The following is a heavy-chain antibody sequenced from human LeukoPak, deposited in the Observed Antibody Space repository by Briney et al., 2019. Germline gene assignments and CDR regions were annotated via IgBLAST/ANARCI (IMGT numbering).Heavy chain of an antibody. V-gene: IGHV1-69*06. D-gene: IGHD5-18*01. Sequence: ASVKVSCKASGGTFSSYAISWVRQAPGQGLEWMGGIIPIFGTANYAQKFQGRVTITADKSTSTAYMELSSLRSEDTAVYYCAFTGTAMAKGYYYYMDVWGQGTMVTVSS. CDR3: AFTGTAMAKGYYYYMDV. CDR2: IIPIFGTA. J-gene: IGHJ6*03. CDR1: GGTFSSYA.